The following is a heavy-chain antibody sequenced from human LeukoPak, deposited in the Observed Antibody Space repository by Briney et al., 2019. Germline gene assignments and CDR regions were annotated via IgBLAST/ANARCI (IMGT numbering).Heavy chain of an antibody. V-gene: IGHV3-66*04. J-gene: IGHJ5*02. CDR3: ARPVSKNNWFDP. CDR1: GFTFSSYP. Sequence: PGGSLRLTCAASGFTFSSYPMSWVRQAPGKGLEWVSVIYSGGSTYYADSVKGRFTISRDNSKNTLYLQMNSLRAEDTAVYYCARPVSKNNWFDPWGQGTLVTVSS. CDR2: IYSGGST.